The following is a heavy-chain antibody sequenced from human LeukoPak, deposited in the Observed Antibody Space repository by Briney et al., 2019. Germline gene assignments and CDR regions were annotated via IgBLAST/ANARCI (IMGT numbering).Heavy chain of an antibody. D-gene: IGHD6-19*01. J-gene: IGHJ6*03. CDR1: GGSISSYY. Sequence: SETLSLTCTVSGGSISSYYWSWIRQPPGKGLEWIGYIYYSGSTNYNPSLKSRVTISVDTSKNQFSLKLSSVTAADTAVYYCARDRRYSSGWYGGYMDVWGKGTTVTVSS. CDR2: IYYSGST. CDR3: ARDRRYSSGWYGGYMDV. V-gene: IGHV4-59*01.